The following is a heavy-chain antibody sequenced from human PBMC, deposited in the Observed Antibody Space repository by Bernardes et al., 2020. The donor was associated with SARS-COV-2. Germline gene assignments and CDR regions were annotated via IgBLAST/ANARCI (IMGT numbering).Heavy chain of an antibody. CDR1: GYTFTSYG. Sequence: DSVQVSCKASGYTFTSYGISWVRQAPGQGLEWMGWISAYNGNTTYAQKLQGRVTMTTDTSTSTAYMELRSLRSDDTAVYYCARGNRLVPAAKLGYWGQGTLVTVSS. V-gene: IGHV1-18*01. CDR2: ISAYNGNT. J-gene: IGHJ4*02. CDR3: ARGNRLVPAAKLGY. D-gene: IGHD2-2*01.